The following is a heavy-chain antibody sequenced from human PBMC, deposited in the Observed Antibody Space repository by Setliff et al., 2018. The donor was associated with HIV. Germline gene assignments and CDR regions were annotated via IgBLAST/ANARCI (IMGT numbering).Heavy chain of an antibody. J-gene: IGHJ4*02. CDR1: GFTFGNYE. Sequence: QPGGSLRLSCAASGFTFGNYEMNWVRQAPGKGLEWVSVIYSGGSTYYADSVKGRFTISRDNPKNTLYLQMNSLRAEDTAVYYCARPQGAYSGYDHFDYWGQGTLVTVSS. CDR2: IYSGGST. CDR3: ARPQGAYSGYDHFDY. V-gene: IGHV3-66*04. D-gene: IGHD5-12*01.